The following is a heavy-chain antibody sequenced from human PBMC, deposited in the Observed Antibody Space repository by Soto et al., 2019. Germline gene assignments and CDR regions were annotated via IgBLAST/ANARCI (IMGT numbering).Heavy chain of an antibody. D-gene: IGHD3-16*01. CDR2: SRRKSDSYTT. CDR3: VGESFYRFDY. V-gene: IGHV3-72*01. J-gene: IGHJ4*02. CDR1: GFTFSDQH. Sequence: EVHLVESGGGLVQPGGSLRLSCAASGFTFSDQHMNWVRQAPGKGLEWVGRSRRKSDSYTTEYAASVKGRLTISRDDSKNSLYLQINSLKTGDTAVYYCVGESFYRFDYWGQGTLVTVSS.